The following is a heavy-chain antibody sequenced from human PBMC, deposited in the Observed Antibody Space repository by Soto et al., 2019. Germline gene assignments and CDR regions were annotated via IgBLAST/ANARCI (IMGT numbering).Heavy chain of an antibody. V-gene: IGHV3-48*01. CDR2: ISSSSSTI. J-gene: IGHJ5*02. CDR3: AGHGGQWLNWFDP. Sequence: EVQLVESGGGLVQPGGSLRLSCAASGFTFSSYDMNWVRQAPGKGLEWVSYISSSSSTIYYADSVKGRFTISRDNAKNSLYLQMNSLRAEDTAVYYCAGHGGQWLNWFDPWGQGILVTVCS. D-gene: IGHD6-19*01. CDR1: GFTFSSYD.